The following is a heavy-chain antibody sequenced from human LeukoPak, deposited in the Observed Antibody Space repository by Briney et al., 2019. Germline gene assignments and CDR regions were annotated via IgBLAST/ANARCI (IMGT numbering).Heavy chain of an antibody. CDR2: IRYDGSNK. J-gene: IGHJ4*02. D-gene: IGHD3-10*01. V-gene: IGHV3-30*02. Sequence: PGGSLRLSCAASGFTFSSYGMHWVRQAPGKVLEWVAFIRYDGSNKYYADSVKGRFTISRDNSKNTLYLQMNSLRAEDTAVYYCAKGDGRTMVRGDTSDYWGQGTLVTVSS. CDR1: GFTFSSYG. CDR3: AKGDGRTMVRGDTSDY.